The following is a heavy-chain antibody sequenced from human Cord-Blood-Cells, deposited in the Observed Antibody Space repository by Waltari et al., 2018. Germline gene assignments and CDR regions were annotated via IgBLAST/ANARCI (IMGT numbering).Heavy chain of an antibody. J-gene: IGHJ3*02. D-gene: IGHD6-6*01. V-gene: IGHV1-2*02. Sequence: QVQLLQSGAEVKKPGAPLKVSCKASGYTFTGYYMHWVRQAPGPGLEWMGWINPNSGGTNYAQKFQGRVTMTRDTSISTAYMELSRLRSDDTAVYYCAMARQFQLVWDAFDIWGQGTMVTVSS. CDR2: INPNSGGT. CDR1: GYTFTGYY. CDR3: AMARQFQLVWDAFDI.